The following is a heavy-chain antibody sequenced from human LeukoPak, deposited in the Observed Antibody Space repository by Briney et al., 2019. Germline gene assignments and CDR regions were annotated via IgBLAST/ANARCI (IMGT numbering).Heavy chain of an antibody. CDR2: IHPNSGGT. CDR1: GYTFTSYA. V-gene: IGHV1-2*02. D-gene: IGHD1-7*01. Sequence: ASVKVSCKASGYTFTSYAMHWVRQAPGQGLEWMGWIHPNSGGTNYAQKFQGRVSLTRDTTTSTGYMELSRLRSDDTAVYHCARLAVDHTLGTTYWGQGTLVTVSS. CDR3: ARLAVDHTLGTTY. J-gene: IGHJ4*02.